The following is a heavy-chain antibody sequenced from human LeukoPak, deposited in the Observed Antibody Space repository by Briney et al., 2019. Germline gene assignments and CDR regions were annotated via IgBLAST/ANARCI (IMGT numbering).Heavy chain of an antibody. J-gene: IGHJ4*02. V-gene: IGHV3-74*01. D-gene: IGHD7-27*01. CDR1: GFTFSSHW. Sequence: GGSLRLSCEASGFTFSSHWMHWVRQNPGRGLLWVSRIDSFGNTMGYADFVKGRFIISRDNAKNTLYLEMNSLREEDTAVYYCARNNWGIDYWGRGALVTVSS. CDR3: ARNNWGIDY. CDR2: IDSFGNTM.